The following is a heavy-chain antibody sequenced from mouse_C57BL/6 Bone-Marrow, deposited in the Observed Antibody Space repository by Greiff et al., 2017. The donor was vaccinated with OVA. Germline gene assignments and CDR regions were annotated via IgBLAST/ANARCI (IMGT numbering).Heavy chain of an antibody. D-gene: IGHD3-1*01. V-gene: IGHV1-85*01. CDR3: ASYLGGFAY. CDR2: IYHRDGST. J-gene: IGHJ3*01. Sequence: VQLQQSGPELVKPGASVKLSCKASGYTFTSYDINWVKQRPGQGLEWIGWIYHRDGSTKYNEKFKGKATLTVDTSSSTAYMELHSLTSEDSAVYFCASYLGGFAYWGQGTLVTVSA. CDR1: GYTFTSYD.